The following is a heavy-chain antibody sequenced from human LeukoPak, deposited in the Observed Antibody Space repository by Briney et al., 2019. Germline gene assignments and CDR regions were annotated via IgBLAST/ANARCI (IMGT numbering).Heavy chain of an antibody. Sequence: VKVSCKASGYTFTGYYMHWVRQAPGQGLEWMGWINPNNGGTNYAQKFQGRVTMTRDTSISTAYLELSTLRSDDTAVYYCARDMVRGVIEVYWGQGTLVTVSS. J-gene: IGHJ4*02. CDR1: GYTFTGYY. CDR2: INPNNGGT. V-gene: IGHV1-2*02. CDR3: ARDMVRGVIEVY. D-gene: IGHD3-10*01.